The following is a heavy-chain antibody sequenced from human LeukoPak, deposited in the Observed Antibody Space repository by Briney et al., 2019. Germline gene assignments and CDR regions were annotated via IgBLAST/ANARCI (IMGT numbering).Heavy chain of an antibody. V-gene: IGHV3-33*01. CDR2: IWYGGSNK. CDR3: VREDTPATANY. Sequence: PGGSLRLSCAASGFTFSNYGMHWVRQAPGKGLEWVAVIWYGGSNKYYGDSVTGRFTISRDNSKDTLFLQMHSLRPGDTAVYYCVREDTPATANYWGQGTLVTISS. D-gene: IGHD2-21*02. CDR1: GFTFSNYG. J-gene: IGHJ4*02.